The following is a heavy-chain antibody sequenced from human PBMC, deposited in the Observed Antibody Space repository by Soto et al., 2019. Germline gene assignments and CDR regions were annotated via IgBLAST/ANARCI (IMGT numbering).Heavy chain of an antibody. CDR2: IRSKANSYAT. CDR1: GFTFSGSA. Sequence: EVQLVESGGGLVQPGGSLKLSCAASGFTFSGSAMHWVRQASGKGLEWVGRIRSKANSYATAYAASVKGRFTISRDDSKNTAYLQMNSLKTEDTAVYYCTILGRGVYGMDVWGQGNPGHRLL. J-gene: IGHJ6*02. D-gene: IGHD3-10*01. V-gene: IGHV3-73*02. CDR3: TILGRGVYGMDV.